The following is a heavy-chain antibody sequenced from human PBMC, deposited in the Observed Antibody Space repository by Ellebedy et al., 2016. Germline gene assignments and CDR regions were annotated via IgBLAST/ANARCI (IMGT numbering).Heavy chain of an antibody. J-gene: IGHJ3*02. CDR3: TTSYEVLSSDAFDI. V-gene: IGHV3-74*01. CDR1: GFAFSSYW. D-gene: IGHD2-8*01. Sequence: GGSLRLSXGASGFAFSSYWMHWVRQAPGKGLVWVARINSDGRSISSADSVKGRFTISRDNAKNTVYLQMKTLSAEDTAVYFCTTSYEVLSSDAFDIWGQGTMVTVSS. CDR2: INSDGRSI.